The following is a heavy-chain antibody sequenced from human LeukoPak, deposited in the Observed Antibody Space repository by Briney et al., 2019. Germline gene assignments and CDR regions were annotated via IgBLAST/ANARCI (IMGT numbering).Heavy chain of an antibody. CDR1: GFTFSSYW. J-gene: IGHJ4*02. CDR3: ARVGDYFDY. Sequence: GGSLRLSCAVSGFTFSSYWMSWVRQAPGKGLEWVANIKKDGSEKYYVDSVKGRFTISRDNANNSLYLQMNSLRAEDTAVYYCARVGDYFDYWGQGTLVTVSS. CDR2: IKKDGSEK. D-gene: IGHD3-16*01. V-gene: IGHV3-7*01.